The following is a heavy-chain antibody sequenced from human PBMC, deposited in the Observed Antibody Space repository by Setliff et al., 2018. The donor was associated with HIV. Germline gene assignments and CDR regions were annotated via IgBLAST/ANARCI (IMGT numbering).Heavy chain of an antibody. CDR2: ISSSGSTI. J-gene: IGHJ3*02. CDR3: ARDGREQQPDAFDI. V-gene: IGHV3-48*03. CDR1: GFTFSSYE. D-gene: IGHD6-13*01. Sequence: GGSLRLSCAASGFTFSSYEMNWVRQAPGKGLEWVSYISSSGSTIYYADSVKGRFTISRDNAKNSLYLQMNSLRAEDTAVYYCARDGREQQPDAFDIWGQGTMVTVSS.